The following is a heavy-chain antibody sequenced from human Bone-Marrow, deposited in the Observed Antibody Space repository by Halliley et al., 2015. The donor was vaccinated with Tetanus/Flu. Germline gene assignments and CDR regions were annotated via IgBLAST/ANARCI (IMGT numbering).Heavy chain of an antibody. V-gene: IGHV3-21*01. Sequence: YYADSVKGLFTVSRDNAKNSLFLQMNSLRADDTALYYCAIDFLGFAELVDYSYYVMDVWGQGTTVTVSS. CDR3: AIDFLGFAELVDYSYYVMDV. D-gene: IGHD3-10*01. J-gene: IGHJ6*02.